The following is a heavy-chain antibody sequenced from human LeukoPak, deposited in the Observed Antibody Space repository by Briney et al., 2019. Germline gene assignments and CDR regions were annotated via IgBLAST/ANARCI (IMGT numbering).Heavy chain of an antibody. CDR1: GFTFTNYS. V-gene: IGHV3-23*01. J-gene: IGHJ4*02. D-gene: IGHD6-19*01. CDR3: AKFRPITSVAGTIFHY. CDR2: IGGNAHST. Sequence: GGSLRLSCAASGFTFTNYSMSCVRQAPGEGREWVSAIGGNAHSTQCADSVKGRYTMSRDNSKNTLYLQMNSLRAEDTAVYYCAKFRPITSVAGTIFHYWGQGALVTVSS.